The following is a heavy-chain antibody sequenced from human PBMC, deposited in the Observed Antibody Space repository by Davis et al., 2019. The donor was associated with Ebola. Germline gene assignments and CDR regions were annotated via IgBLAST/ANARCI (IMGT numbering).Heavy chain of an antibody. Sequence: PGGSLRLSCAASGFTFSDHYMDWVRQAPGQGLEWVSAISGSGGSTYYADSVKGRFTISRDNSKNTLYLQMNSLRAEDTAVYYCAKDPLEGWPIDYWGQGTLVTVSS. CDR1: GFTFSDHY. CDR2: ISGSGGST. D-gene: IGHD6-19*01. V-gene: IGHV3-23*01. CDR3: AKDPLEGWPIDY. J-gene: IGHJ4*02.